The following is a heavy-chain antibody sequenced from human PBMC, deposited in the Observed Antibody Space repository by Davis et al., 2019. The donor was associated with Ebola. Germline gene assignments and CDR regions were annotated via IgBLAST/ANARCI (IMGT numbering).Heavy chain of an antibody. CDR1: GYTFTSYD. D-gene: IGHD2-15*01. Sequence: AASVKVSCKASGYTFTSYDINWVRQATGQGLEWMGWMNPNSGNTGYAQKFQGRVTITADKSTSTAYMELSSLRSEDTAVYYCARGEGYCSGGSCPPGLYWGQGTLVTVSS. J-gene: IGHJ4*02. CDR3: ARGEGYCSGGSCPPGLY. V-gene: IGHV1-8*01. CDR2: MNPNSGNT.